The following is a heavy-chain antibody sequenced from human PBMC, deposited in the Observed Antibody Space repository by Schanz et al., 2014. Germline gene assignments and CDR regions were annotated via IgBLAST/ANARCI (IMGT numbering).Heavy chain of an antibody. CDR1: GFTFSSYG. V-gene: IGHV3-33*06. Sequence: VLLVESGGGVVQPGRSLRLSCAASGFTFSSYGMHWVRQVPGKGLEWVAVVCYDGSKKYYADSVKGRFTTSRDNSKNTMYLQMNSLRAEDTAVYYCVKDLQRELLRDDHYYGMDVWGQGTTVTVSS. D-gene: IGHD1-26*01. CDR2: VCYDGSKK. J-gene: IGHJ6*02. CDR3: VKDLQRELLRDDHYYGMDV.